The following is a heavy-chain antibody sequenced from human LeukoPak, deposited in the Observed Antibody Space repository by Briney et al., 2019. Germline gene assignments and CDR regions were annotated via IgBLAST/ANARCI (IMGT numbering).Heavy chain of an antibody. V-gene: IGHV4-59*01. J-gene: IGHJ4*02. CDR2: IYYSGTT. D-gene: IGHD5-18*01. CDR3: ARSSLVDTAMDDY. CDR1: GGSISNYY. Sequence: SETLSLTCTVSGGSISNYYWSWIRQPPGKGLEWIGYIYYSGTTNYNPSLKSRVTISVDTSKNQFSLKLNSVTAADTAVYYCARSSLVDTAMDDYWGQGTLVTVSS.